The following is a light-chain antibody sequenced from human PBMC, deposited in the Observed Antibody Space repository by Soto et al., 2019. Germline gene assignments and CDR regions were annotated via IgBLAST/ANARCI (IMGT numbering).Light chain of an antibody. V-gene: IGKV1-5*03. J-gene: IGKJ1*01. CDR3: QQYNSYAEA. Sequence: DIQMTQSPSTLSASVGDRVTITCRASQSISSWLAWYQQKPGKAPKLLIYKASSLESAVPSRFSGGGSGTEFTLTISSLQPDDFATYLCQQYNSYAEAFGQGTKVDI. CDR2: KAS. CDR1: QSISSW.